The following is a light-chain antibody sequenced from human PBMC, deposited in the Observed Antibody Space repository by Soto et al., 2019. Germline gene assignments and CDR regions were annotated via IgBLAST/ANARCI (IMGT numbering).Light chain of an antibody. Sequence: DIQMTQSPSSLSASVGDRVTITCRASQSISNYLNWYQQKPGKAPKLLIYDASSLESGVPSRFSGSGSGTEFTLTISSLQPDDFATYYCQHYNSYSEAFGQGTKGDIK. J-gene: IGKJ1*01. V-gene: IGKV1-5*01. CDR1: QSISNY. CDR2: DAS. CDR3: QHYNSYSEA.